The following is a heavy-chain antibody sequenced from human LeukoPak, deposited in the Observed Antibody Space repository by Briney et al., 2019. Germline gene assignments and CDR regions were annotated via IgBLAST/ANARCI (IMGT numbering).Heavy chain of an antibody. J-gene: IGHJ4*02. V-gene: IGHV1-46*01. D-gene: IGHD2-15*01. CDR1: GYTFTSYY. CDR2: INPSGGST. Sequence: ASVKVSCKASGYTFTSYYMHWVRQAPGQGLEWMAIINPSGGSTSYAQKFQGRVTMTRDMSTSTVYMELSSLRSEDTAVYYCARGGDCSGGSCYMGSLWDYWGQGTLVTVSS. CDR3: ARGGDCSGGSCYMGSLWDY.